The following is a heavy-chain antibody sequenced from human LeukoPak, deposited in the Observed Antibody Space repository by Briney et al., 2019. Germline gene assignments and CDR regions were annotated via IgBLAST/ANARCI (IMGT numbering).Heavy chain of an antibody. CDR3: ARGDYDILTGYYNYFDY. V-gene: IGHV3-21*01. D-gene: IGHD3-9*01. J-gene: IGHJ4*02. CDR1: GFTFSSYS. CDR2: IDSSSTFI. Sequence: GGSLRLSCAASGFTFSSYSMSWVRQAPGKGLEWVSSIDSSSTFIYYADSVKGRFTISRDNAKISLYLQMNSLRAEDTAVYYCARGDYDILTGYYNYFDYWGQGTLVTVSS.